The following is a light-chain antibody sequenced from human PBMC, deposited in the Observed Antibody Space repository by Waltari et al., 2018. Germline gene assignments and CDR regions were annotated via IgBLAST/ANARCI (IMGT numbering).Light chain of an antibody. CDR3: CSYAGIGTLT. V-gene: IGLV2-23*01. Sequence: QSALTQPASVSGSPGQSITISCTGTRSAIGGYNLVSWYQHHPGKAPKIIIYAGNKRPSGVSYRFSGSKSGNTASLTISGLHTEDEADYYCCSYAGIGTLTFGGGTRVTVL. CDR1: RSAIGGYNL. J-gene: IGLJ3*02. CDR2: AGN.